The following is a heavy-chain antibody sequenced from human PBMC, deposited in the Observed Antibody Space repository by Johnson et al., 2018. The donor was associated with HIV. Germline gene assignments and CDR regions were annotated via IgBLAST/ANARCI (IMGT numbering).Heavy chain of an antibody. V-gene: IGHV3-23*04. CDR1: GFTFSSYA. D-gene: IGHD5-24*01. CDR3: AKDCGRWLQSDAFDI. Sequence: VQLVESGGGLVQPGGSLRLSCAASGFTFSSYAMILVRQAPGKGLEWVSAISGSGGGTYYADSVKGRFTISRDNSKNTLYLQMNSLRAEDTAVYYCAKDCGRWLQSDAFDIWGQGTMVTVSS. CDR2: ISGSGGGT. J-gene: IGHJ3*02.